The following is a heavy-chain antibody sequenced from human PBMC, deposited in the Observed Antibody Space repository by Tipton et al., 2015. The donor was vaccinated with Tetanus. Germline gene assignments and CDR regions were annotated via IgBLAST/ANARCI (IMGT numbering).Heavy chain of an antibody. Sequence: TLSLTCTVSGGSISSADSYGGWIGQPPGKGLEWIGYVSDRGTTNSNPSLRSRIIISVDTSKNQFSLILSSVTAADTAVYYCARATPSGSYFVRYYSMDVWGQGTTVVVSS. CDR3: ARATPSGSYFVRYYSMDV. CDR1: GGSISSADSY. D-gene: IGHD3-22*01. CDR2: VSDRGTT. V-gene: IGHV4-30-4*01. J-gene: IGHJ6*02.